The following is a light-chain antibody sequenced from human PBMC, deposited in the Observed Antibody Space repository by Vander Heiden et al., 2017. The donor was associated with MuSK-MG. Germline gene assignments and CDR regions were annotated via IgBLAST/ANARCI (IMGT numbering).Light chain of an antibody. Sequence: DIQMTQSPSSLYASVGDRVTINCRASQSISSWLAWYQQKPVKSPKLLIYKASILETSVPSKFSGSRSGTEFTLTIISLQPDDFATYYCQQYNSYSSTFGQGTNVEIK. CDR2: KAS. J-gene: IGKJ1*01. V-gene: IGKV1-5*03. CDR1: QSISSW. CDR3: QQYNSYSST.